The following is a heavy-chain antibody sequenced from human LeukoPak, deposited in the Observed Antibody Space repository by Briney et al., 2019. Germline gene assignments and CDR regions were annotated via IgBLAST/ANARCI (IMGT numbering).Heavy chain of an antibody. Sequence: SQTLSLTCAISGDSVSSNSAAWNWIRQSPSRGLEWLGRTYYRSKWYNDYAVSVKSRITINPDTSKNQFSLQLNSVTPEDTAVYYCARTERLAAAGSYYYYYMDVWGKGTTVTVSS. D-gene: IGHD6-13*01. CDR1: GDSVSSNSAA. J-gene: IGHJ6*03. CDR3: ARTERLAAAGSYYYYYMDV. CDR2: TYYRSKWYN. V-gene: IGHV6-1*01.